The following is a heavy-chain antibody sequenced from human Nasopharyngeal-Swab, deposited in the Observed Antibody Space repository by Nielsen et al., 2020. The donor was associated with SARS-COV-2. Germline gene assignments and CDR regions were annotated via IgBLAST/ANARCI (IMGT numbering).Heavy chain of an antibody. J-gene: IGHJ5*02. Sequence: SETLSLTCTVSGGSISSFYWTWMRQPPGKGLEWIGYVYYTGSTRYNPSLKGRLTISVDTSKNQFSLKLTYMTAADTAVYFCARAPHYTSGWYQFDTWGQGTLVSVSS. CDR3: ARAPHYTSGWYQFDT. CDR1: GGSISSFY. V-gene: IGHV4-59*01. D-gene: IGHD6-19*01. CDR2: VYYTGST.